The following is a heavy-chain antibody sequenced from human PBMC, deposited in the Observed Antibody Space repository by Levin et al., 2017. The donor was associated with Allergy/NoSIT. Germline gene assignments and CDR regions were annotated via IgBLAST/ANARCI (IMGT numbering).Heavy chain of an antibody. CDR3: VRGCCALDS. V-gene: IGHV3-7*04. CDR2: IKPDGREA. CDR1: GFTFNTYW. D-gene: IGHD2-21*01. Sequence: GGSLRLSCAASGFTFNTYWMTWVRQAPGKGLEWVATIKPDGREAYHVASVKGRFTISRDNAKNSLNLQMNSLRAEDTAEHYCVRGCCALDSWGQGTLVTVSS. J-gene: IGHJ4*02.